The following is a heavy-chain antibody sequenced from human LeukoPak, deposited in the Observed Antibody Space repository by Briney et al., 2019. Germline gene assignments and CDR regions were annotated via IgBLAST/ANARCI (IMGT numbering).Heavy chain of an antibody. CDR1: GYTFTTYA. J-gene: IGHJ6*02. V-gene: IGHV1-3*01. CDR3: ARDVGYCSGGSCYSYYYYGMDV. D-gene: IGHD2-15*01. CDR2: INAGNGNT. Sequence: ASVKVSCKASGYTFTTYAIHWVRQAPGQRLEWMGWINAGNGNTKYSQKFQGRVTITRDTSASTAYMELSSLRSEDTAVYYCARDVGYCSGGSCYSYYYYGMDVWGQGTTVTVSS.